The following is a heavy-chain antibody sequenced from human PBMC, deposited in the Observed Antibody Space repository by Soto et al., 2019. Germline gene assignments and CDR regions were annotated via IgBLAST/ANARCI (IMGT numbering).Heavy chain of an antibody. CDR1: GFTFSSYW. D-gene: IGHD6-13*01. CDR2: IKQDGSEK. J-gene: IGHJ6*02. V-gene: IGHV3-7*01. Sequence: PVGSPRLSCAASGFTFSSYWMSWVRQAPGKGLEWVANIKQDGSEKYYVDSVKGRFTISRDNAKNSLYLQMNSLRAEDTAVYYCARTDDYYSSSFMGDYYYYYGMDVWGQGYTVTVS. CDR3: ARTDDYYSSSFMGDYYYYYGMDV.